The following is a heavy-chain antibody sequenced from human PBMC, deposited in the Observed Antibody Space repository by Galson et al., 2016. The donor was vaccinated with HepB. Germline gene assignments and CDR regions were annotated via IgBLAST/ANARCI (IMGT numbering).Heavy chain of an antibody. D-gene: IGHD6-19*01. Sequence: SVKVSCKASGVSFSFYSVYWVRQAPGQGLEWMGGTIPLTKTTNYAQRFQGRLTISADGSASTADMELSSLTSEDTAVYYCGRGLYNSGGALDFWGQGTLVTVSS. CDR3: GRGLYNSGGALDF. V-gene: IGHV1-69*13. CDR1: GVSFSFYS. J-gene: IGHJ4*02. CDR2: TIPLTKTT.